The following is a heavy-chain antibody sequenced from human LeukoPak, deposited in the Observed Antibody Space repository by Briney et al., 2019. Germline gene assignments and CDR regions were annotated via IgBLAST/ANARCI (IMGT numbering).Heavy chain of an antibody. V-gene: IGHV3-48*01. D-gene: IGHD5-12*01. J-gene: IGHJ4*02. CDR1: GFTFSSYS. Sequence: GGSLRLSCAASGFTFSSYSMTWVRQTPGKGLEWVSYISSSSSTIYYADSVKGRFTISRDNAKNSLYLQMNSLRAEDTAVYYCAREEVATIIDHWGQGTLVTVSS. CDR2: ISSSSSTI. CDR3: AREEVATIIDH.